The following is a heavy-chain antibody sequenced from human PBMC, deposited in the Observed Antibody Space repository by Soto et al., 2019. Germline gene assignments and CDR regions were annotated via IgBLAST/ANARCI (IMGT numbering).Heavy chain of an antibody. CDR2: INHSGST. Sequence: PSETLSLTCAVYGGSFSGYYWSWIRQPPGKGLEWIGEINHSGSTNYNPSLKSRVTISVDTSKNQFSLKLSSVTAADTAVYYCARAGWELHGRSRLPSNFDYWGQGTLVTVSS. D-gene: IGHD1-26*01. CDR3: ARAGWELHGRSRLPSNFDY. V-gene: IGHV4-34*01. CDR1: GGSFSGYY. J-gene: IGHJ4*02.